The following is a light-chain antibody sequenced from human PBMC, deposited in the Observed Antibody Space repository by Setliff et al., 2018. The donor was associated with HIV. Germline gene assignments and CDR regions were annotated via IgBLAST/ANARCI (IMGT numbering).Light chain of an antibody. CDR3: QVWDSSSDHHV. J-gene: IGLJ1*01. CDR1: NIGSKS. CDR2: DDN. Sequence: VLAQPPSVSGAPGKTARITCGGNNIGSKSVYWYQQKPGQAPVLVVYDDNDRPSGIPERFSGSNSGNTATLTISRVEAGDEADYYCQVWDSSSDHHVFGTGTKVTVL. V-gene: IGLV3-21*03.